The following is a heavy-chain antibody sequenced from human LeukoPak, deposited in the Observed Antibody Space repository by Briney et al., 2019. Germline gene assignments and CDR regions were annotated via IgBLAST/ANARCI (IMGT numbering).Heavy chain of an antibody. CDR2: INHSGST. J-gene: IGHJ4*02. V-gene: IGHV4-34*01. CDR3: TRRYSSVG. D-gene: IGHD6-19*01. Sequence: SETLSLTCAVYGGSFSGYYWSWMRQPPAKGLEWMGEINHSGSTNYNPSLKSRVTISVDPSKNQCALKHSAMTAADTAVYYCTRRYSSVGWGQGTLVTVSS. CDR1: GGSFSGYY.